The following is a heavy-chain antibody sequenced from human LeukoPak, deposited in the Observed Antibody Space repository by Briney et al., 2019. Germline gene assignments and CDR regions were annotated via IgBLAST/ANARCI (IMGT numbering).Heavy chain of an antibody. V-gene: IGHV4-34*01. Sequence: SETLSLACAVYGGSFSGYYWSWIRQPPGKGLEWIGEINHSGSTNYNPTLKSRVTISVDTSKNQFSLKLSSVTAADTAVHYCARRGGYSHRLNYWGQGTLVTVSS. CDR2: INHSGST. D-gene: IGHD5-18*01. J-gene: IGHJ4*02. CDR3: ARRGGYSHRLNY. CDR1: GGSFSGYY.